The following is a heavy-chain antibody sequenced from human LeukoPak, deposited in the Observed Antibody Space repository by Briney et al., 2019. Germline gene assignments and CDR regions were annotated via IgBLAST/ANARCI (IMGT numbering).Heavy chain of an antibody. CDR3: ARDRGWIQHDI. D-gene: IGHD5-18*01. J-gene: IGHJ3*02. Sequence: GGSLRLSCAASGFTFSSYAMSWVRQAPGKGLEWVSYISSSSSTIYYADSVKGRFTISRDNAKNSLFLQMNSLRAEDTAVYYCARDRGWIQHDIWGQGTMVTVSS. CDR1: GFTFSSYA. CDR2: ISSSSSTI. V-gene: IGHV3-48*04.